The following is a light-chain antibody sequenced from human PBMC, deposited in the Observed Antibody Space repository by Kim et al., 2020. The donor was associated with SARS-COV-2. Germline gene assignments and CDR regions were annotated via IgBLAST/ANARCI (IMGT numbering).Light chain of an antibody. CDR2: DAS. CDR1: KSICRH. V-gene: IGKV3-11*01. CDR3: QQRSNWPPLLT. J-gene: IGKJ4*01. Sequence: PGERTTLTCRSSKSICRHLAWYQLEPGQAPRLLIYDASSRATGIPARFSGSGSVTDFTLTISSLEPEDFAVYFCQQRSNWPPLLTFGGGTKVDIK.